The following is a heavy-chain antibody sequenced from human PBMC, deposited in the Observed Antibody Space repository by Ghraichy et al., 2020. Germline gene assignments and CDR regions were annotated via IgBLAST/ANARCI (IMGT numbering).Heavy chain of an antibody. CDR1: GFTFSSYW. Sequence: GGSLRLSCAASGFTFSSYWMNWVRQAPGKGLEWVANIKEDGSEKYYVDSVKGRFTISRDNAKNSLYLQMNSLRAEDTAVYFCARTGYCGGSSCYLGYWGRGNLVTVSS. CDR2: IKEDGSEK. D-gene: IGHD2-15*01. CDR3: ARTGYCGGSSCYLGY. J-gene: IGHJ4*02. V-gene: IGHV3-7*01.